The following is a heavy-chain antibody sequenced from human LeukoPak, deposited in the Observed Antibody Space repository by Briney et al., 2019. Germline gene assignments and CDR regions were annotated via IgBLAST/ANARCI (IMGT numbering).Heavy chain of an antibody. Sequence: PGGSLRLSCAASGFTFSTYSMNWVRQAPGKGLEWVSSISSSSSYIFYADSVKGRFTVSRDNAKRSLYLQMNSLRAEDTAVYYCARDRDTRMDQPNDYWGQGTLVTVSS. V-gene: IGHV3-21*01. D-gene: IGHD1-14*01. J-gene: IGHJ4*02. CDR3: ARDRDTRMDQPNDY. CDR1: GFTFSTYS. CDR2: ISSSSSYI.